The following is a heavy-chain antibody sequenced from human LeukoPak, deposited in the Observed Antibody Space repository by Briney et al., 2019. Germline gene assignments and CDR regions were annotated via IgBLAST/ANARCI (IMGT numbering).Heavy chain of an antibody. CDR3: ARQRADCYYYYVDV. J-gene: IGHJ6*03. D-gene: IGHD2-21*02. Sequence: RPSETLSLTCTVSGGSINTANYYWGWLRQPPGKGLEWIGSIYYSDTTYDNPSLKSRVTISIETSKNQFSLRLSSVTASDTAVYYCARQRADCYYYYVDVWGEGTTVAVS. CDR2: IYYSDTT. V-gene: IGHV4-39*01. CDR1: GGSINTANYY.